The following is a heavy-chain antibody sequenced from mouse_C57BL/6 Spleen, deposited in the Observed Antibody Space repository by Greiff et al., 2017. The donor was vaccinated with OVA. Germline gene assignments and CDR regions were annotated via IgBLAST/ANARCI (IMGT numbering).Heavy chain of an antibody. Sequence: QVQLQQPGAELVKPGASVKLSCKASGYTFTSYWMHWVKQRPGQGLEWIGMIHPNSGSTNYNEKFKSKATLTVDKSSSTAYMQLSSLTSEDSAVYYCARGSSGYEFADWGQGALVTVSA. D-gene: IGHD3-2*02. V-gene: IGHV1-64*01. J-gene: IGHJ3*01. CDR1: GYTFTSYW. CDR2: IHPNSGST. CDR3: ARGSSGYEFAD.